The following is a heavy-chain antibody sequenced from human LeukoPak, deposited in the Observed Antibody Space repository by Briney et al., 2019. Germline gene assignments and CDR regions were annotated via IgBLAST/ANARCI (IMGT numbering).Heavy chain of an antibody. J-gene: IGHJ5*02. CDR3: AKVDSSSSRGSFDP. CDR1: GFTFSSYG. D-gene: IGHD6-6*01. CDR2: IWYDGSNK. V-gene: IGHV3-33*06. Sequence: GGSLRLXCAASGFTFSSYGMHWVRQAPGKGLEWVAVIWYDGSNKYYADSVKGRFTISRDNSKNTLYLQMNSLRAEDTAVYYCAKVDSSSSRGSFDPWGQGTLVTVSS.